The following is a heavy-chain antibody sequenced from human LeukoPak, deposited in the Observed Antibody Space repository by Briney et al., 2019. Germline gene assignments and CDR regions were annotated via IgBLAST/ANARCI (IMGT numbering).Heavy chain of an antibody. CDR3: ARTVYYDILTGYFRLDYYYYMDV. V-gene: IGHV1-2*02. D-gene: IGHD3-9*01. Sequence: GASVKVSCKASGYTFTGYYMHWVRQAPGQGLEWMGWINPNSGGTNYAQKFQGRVTMTRDTSISTAYMELSRLRSDDTAVYYCARTVYYDILTGYFRLDYYYYMDVWGKGTTVTISS. CDR2: INPNSGGT. J-gene: IGHJ6*03. CDR1: GYTFTGYY.